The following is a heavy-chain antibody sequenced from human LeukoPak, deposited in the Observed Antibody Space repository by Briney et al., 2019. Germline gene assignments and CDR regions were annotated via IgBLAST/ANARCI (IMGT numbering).Heavy chain of an antibody. CDR1: GGSFSGYY. CDR2: INHSGST. D-gene: IGHD3-16*02. Sequence: SETLSLTCAAYGGSFSGYYWSWIRQPPGKGLEWIGEINHSGSTNYNPSLKSRVTISVDTSKNQFSLKLSSVTAADTAVYYCARFMITFGGVIVKGIDYWGQGTLVTVSS. CDR3: ARFMITFGGVIVKGIDY. V-gene: IGHV4-34*01. J-gene: IGHJ4*02.